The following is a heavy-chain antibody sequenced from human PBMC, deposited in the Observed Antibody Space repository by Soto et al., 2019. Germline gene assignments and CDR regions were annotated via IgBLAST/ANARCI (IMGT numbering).Heavy chain of an antibody. CDR1: GFTFSSYS. D-gene: IGHD3-10*01. V-gene: IGHV3-48*02. CDR2: ISSSSSTI. CDR3: ARDAPGLRYYYYGMDV. J-gene: IGHJ6*02. Sequence: EVQLVESGGGFVQPGGSLRLSCAASGFTFSSYSMNWVRQAPGKGLEWVSYISSSSSTIYYADSVKGRFTISRDNAKNSLYLQMNSLRDEDTAVYYCARDAPGLRYYYYGMDVWGQGTTVTVSS.